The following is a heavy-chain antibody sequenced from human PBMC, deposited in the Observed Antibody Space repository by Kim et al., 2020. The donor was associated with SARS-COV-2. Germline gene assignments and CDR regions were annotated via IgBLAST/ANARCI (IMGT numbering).Heavy chain of an antibody. V-gene: IGHV4-59*08. CDR3: ARSGLGSSGWYSMLAYYYYMDV. D-gene: IGHD6-19*01. Sequence: SETLSLTCTVSGGSISSYYWSWIRQPPGKGLEWIGYIYYSGSTNYNPSLKSRVTISVDTSKNQFSLKLSSVTAADTAVYYCARSGLGSSGWYSMLAYYYYMDVWGKGTTVTVSS. CDR2: IYYSGST. CDR1: GGSISSYY. J-gene: IGHJ6*03.